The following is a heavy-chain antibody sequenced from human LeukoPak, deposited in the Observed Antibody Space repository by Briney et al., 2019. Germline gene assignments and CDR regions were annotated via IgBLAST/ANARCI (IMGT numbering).Heavy chain of an antibody. Sequence: ASVKVSCKASGYTFTSYDINWVRQATGQGLEWMGWMNPNSGNTGYAQKFQGRVTMTRNTSISTAYMELSSLRSEDTAVYYCARGGLDTAMVYYYYYYMDVWGKGTTVTISS. CDR2: MNPNSGNT. D-gene: IGHD5-18*01. CDR1: GYTFTSYD. CDR3: ARGGLDTAMVYYYYYYMDV. J-gene: IGHJ6*03. V-gene: IGHV1-8*01.